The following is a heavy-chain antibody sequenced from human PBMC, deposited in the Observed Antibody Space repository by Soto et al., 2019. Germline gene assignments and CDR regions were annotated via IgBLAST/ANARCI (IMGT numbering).Heavy chain of an antibody. CDR1: GFTFSSYS. J-gene: IGHJ4*02. V-gene: IGHV3-21*01. CDR3: ATADTYSSSPFDY. Sequence: GGSLRLSCAASGFTFSSYSMNWVRQAPGKGLEWVSSISSSSSYIYYADSVKGRFTISRDNAKNSLYPQMNSLRAEDTAVYYCATADTYSSSPFDYWGQGTLVTVSS. CDR2: ISSSSSYI. D-gene: IGHD6-6*01.